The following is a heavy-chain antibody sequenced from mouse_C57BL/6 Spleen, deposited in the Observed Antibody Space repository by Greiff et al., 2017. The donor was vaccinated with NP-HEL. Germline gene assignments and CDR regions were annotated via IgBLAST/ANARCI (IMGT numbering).Heavy chain of an antibody. CDR2: ISDGGSYT. CDR1: GFTFSSYA. J-gene: IGHJ3*01. D-gene: IGHD2-1*01. CDR3: ARERIYYGNYEFAY. Sequence: DVMLVESGGGLVKPGGSLKLSCAASGFTFSSYAMSWVRQTPEKRLEWVATISDGGSYTYYPDNVKGRFTISRDNAKNNLYLQMSHLKSEDTAMYYCARERIYYGNYEFAYWGQGTLVTVSA. V-gene: IGHV5-4*01.